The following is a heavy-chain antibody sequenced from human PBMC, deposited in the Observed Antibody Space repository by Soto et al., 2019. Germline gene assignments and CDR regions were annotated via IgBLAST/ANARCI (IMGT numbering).Heavy chain of an antibody. V-gene: IGHV3-33*01. D-gene: IGHD3-10*01. CDR1: GFTFSSYG. CDR2: IWYDGSNK. Sequence: QVQLVESGGGVVQPGRSLRLSCAASGFTFSSYGMHWVRQAPGKGLEWVAVIWYDGSNKYYADSVKGRFTISRDNSKNTLYLQMNSLRAEDTAVYSCARDEGLGVNYYYYGMDVWGQGTTVTVSS. CDR3: ARDEGLGVNYYYYGMDV. J-gene: IGHJ6*02.